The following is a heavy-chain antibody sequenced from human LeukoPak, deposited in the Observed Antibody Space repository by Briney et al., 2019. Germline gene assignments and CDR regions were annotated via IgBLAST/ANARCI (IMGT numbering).Heavy chain of an antibody. Sequence: GGSLRLSCAASGFTFSSYSMNWVRQAPGKGLEWVSSISTSSIYIYYADSVRGRFTISRDNAKNTLYLQMNSLRAEGTAVYYCAKDSSYAFDIWGQGTMVTVSS. CDR3: AKDSSYAFDI. J-gene: IGHJ3*02. CDR2: ISTSSIYI. V-gene: IGHV3-21*01. D-gene: IGHD2-15*01. CDR1: GFTFSSYS.